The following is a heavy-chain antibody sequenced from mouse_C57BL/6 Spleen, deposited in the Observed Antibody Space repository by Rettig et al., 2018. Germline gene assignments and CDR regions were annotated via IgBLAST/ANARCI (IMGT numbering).Heavy chain of an antibody. CDR3: ARSLDGDYDGVDY. D-gene: IGHD2-4*01. CDR2: IDTNRGGT. V-gene: IGHV1-72*01. J-gene: IGHJ2*01. Sequence: QVQLQQPGAELVKPGASVQLSCKASGYTFTSYWLHWVKQRPGRGLDWIGRIDTNRGGTKYNEKFKSKATLTVDKPSSTVYMQLSSLTSEDSAVYYCARSLDGDYDGVDYWGQGTTLTVSS. CDR1: GYTFTSYW.